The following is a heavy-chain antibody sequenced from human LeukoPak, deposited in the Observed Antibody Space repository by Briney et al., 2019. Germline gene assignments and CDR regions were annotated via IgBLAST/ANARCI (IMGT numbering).Heavy chain of an antibody. CDR1: GITFSSYW. D-gene: IGHD5-18*01. CDR2: IKQDGSEK. Sequence: GGSLRLSCAASGITFSSYWMSWVRQAPGKGLEWVANIKQDGSEKNYVDSVKGRFTISRGNAKNSLYLQMNSLRAEDTAMYYCASLDTAMVNGDYWGQGTLVTVSS. V-gene: IGHV3-7*01. CDR3: ASLDTAMVNGDY. J-gene: IGHJ4*02.